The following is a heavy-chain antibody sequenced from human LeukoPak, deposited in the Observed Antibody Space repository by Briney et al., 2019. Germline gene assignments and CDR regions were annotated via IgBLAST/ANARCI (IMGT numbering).Heavy chain of an antibody. Sequence: PGGSLRLSCAASGFTFSSYWMSWVRQAPGKGLEWGANIKQDGSEKYYVDSVKGRFTISRDNAKNSLYLQMNSLRAEDTAVYYCAKDLLLWFGELFDYWGQGTLVTVSS. J-gene: IGHJ4*02. CDR3: AKDLLLWFGELFDY. CDR1: GFTFSSYW. V-gene: IGHV3-7*03. D-gene: IGHD3-10*01. CDR2: IKQDGSEK.